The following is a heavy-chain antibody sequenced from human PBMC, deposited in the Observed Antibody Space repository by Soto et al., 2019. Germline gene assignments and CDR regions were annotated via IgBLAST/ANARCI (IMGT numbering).Heavy chain of an antibody. J-gene: IGHJ4*02. CDR3: ARDKIKGAPDYLDS. V-gene: IGHV3-30-3*01. CDR2: IAYDGTIK. CDR1: GVTFSANA. D-gene: IGHD1-26*01. Sequence: QEQLVESGGDVVQPGRYLTFSCAASGVTFSANAMHWVRQAPGKGLEWVAVIAYDGTIKIYRDSVKGRFTISRDDSKSTLYLQMNSLRPEDTAVYYCARDKIKGAPDYLDSWGQGTLVTVSS.